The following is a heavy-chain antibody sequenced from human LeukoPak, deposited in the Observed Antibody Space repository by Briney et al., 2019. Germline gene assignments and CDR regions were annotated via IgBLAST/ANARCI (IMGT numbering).Heavy chain of an antibody. V-gene: IGHV3-30-3*02. CDR1: GFTFSSYA. Sequence: GGSLSLSCAASGFTFSSYAIHWVRLAPGKGLDWVAVISYDGSNKYHADSVKGRFTISRDNAKNSLYLQMNSLRAEDTALYYCAKLGLRDGYNYFDYWGQGTLVTVSS. D-gene: IGHD5-24*01. CDR2: ISYDGSNK. CDR3: AKLGLRDGYNYFDY. J-gene: IGHJ4*02.